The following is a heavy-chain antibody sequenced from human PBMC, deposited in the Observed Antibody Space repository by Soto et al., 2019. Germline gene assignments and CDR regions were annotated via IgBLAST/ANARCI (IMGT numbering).Heavy chain of an antibody. CDR1: GYTFTSYD. J-gene: IGHJ6*02. CDR3: ARGDGYSSSWYTKLYYYYYGMDV. D-gene: IGHD6-13*01. V-gene: IGHV1-8*01. CDR2: MNPNSGNT. Sequence: ASVKVSCKASGYTFTSYDINRVRQATGQVLEWMGWMNPNSGNTGYAQKFQGRVTMTRNTPISTAYMELSSLRSEDTAVYYCARGDGYSSSWYTKLYYYYYGMDVWGQGTTVTVSS.